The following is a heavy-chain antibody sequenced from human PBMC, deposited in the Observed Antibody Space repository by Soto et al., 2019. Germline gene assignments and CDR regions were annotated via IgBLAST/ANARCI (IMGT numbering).Heavy chain of an antibody. V-gene: IGHV3-15*01. CDR3: TTDLDYGDNVRVDYYYYYYMDV. CDR1: GFTFSNAW. D-gene: IGHD4-17*01. Sequence: EVQLVESGGGLVKPGGSLRLSCAASGFTFSNAWMSWVRQAPGKGLEWVGRIKSKTDGGTTDYAAPVKGRFTISRDDSKNTLYLQMNSLKTEDTAVYYCTTDLDYGDNVRVDYYYYYYMDVWGKGTTVTVSS. CDR2: IKSKTDGGTT. J-gene: IGHJ6*03.